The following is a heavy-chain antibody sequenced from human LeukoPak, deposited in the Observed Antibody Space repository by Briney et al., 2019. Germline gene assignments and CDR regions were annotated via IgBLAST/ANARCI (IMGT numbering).Heavy chain of an antibody. CDR1: GFTFSSYN. V-gene: IGHV3-21*01. J-gene: IGHJ6*03. CDR2: ITSSSTYT. D-gene: IGHD2-15*01. Sequence: GGSLRLSCAASGFTFSSYNMNWVRQTPGKGLEWVSSITSSSTYTFYADSVKGRFTISRDNAKNSLYLQMNSLRAEDTAVYYCARDNGYCSGGSCYHYYMDVWGKGTTVTISS. CDR3: ARDNGYCSGGSCYHYYMDV.